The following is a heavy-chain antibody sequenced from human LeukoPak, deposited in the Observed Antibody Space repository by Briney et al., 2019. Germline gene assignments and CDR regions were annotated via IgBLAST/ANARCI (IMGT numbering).Heavy chain of an antibody. Sequence: PGGSLTLSCAASGFTFSTHSMNWVRQAPGKGLEWVSHINHDGNDIYYGESVKGRFTISRDNAKNSLYLQMHTLRAEDTAVYYCAGDGTGVLPGDAFDIWSQGTMVTVSS. CDR3: AGDGTGVLPGDAFDI. CDR2: INHDGNDI. D-gene: IGHD1-1*01. J-gene: IGHJ3*02. CDR1: GFTFSTHS. V-gene: IGHV3-21*05.